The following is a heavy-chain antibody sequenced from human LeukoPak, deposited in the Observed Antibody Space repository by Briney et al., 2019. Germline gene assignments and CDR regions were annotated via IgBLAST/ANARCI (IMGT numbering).Heavy chain of an antibody. V-gene: IGHV1-69*01. CDR2: IIPIFSTA. Sequence: EASVKVSCKASGGTFSSYAISWVRQAPGQGLEWMGGIIPIFSTANYAQKFQGRVTITADESTSTAYMELSSLRSEDTAVYYCASSPQTDCSSTSCYTTTLRGYYYYYMDVWGKGTTVTVSS. J-gene: IGHJ6*03. CDR3: ASSPQTDCSSTSCYTTTLRGYYYYYMDV. CDR1: GGTFSSYA. D-gene: IGHD2-2*02.